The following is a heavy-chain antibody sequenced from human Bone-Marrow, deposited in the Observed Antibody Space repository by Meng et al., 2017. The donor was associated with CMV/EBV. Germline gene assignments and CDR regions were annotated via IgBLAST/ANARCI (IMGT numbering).Heavy chain of an antibody. D-gene: IGHD1-26*01. CDR1: GFTFSTYA. V-gene: IGHV3-30-3*01. Sequence: GGSLRLSCAASGFTFSTYAMHWVRQAPGKGLEWVAVMSYDGNQEYYADSVKGRFTISRDNSKNTLYLQMDSLRAEDTAVYYCAKDQGWELSHFDYWGQGTLVTVSS. J-gene: IGHJ4*02. CDR3: AKDQGWELSHFDY. CDR2: MSYDGNQE.